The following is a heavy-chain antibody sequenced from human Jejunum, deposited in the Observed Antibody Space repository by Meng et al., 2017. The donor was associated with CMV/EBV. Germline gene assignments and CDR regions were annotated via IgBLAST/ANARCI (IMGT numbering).Heavy chain of an antibody. CDR2: LSYDGSEK. Sequence: CAASGFNFHNYAMHWVRQAPGKGLEWVGVLSYDGSEKYYADSVKGRFTFSRDNSKNTLYLQMNDLRDDDTAIYFCARDGMIIAPLDYWGQGTLVTVSS. CDR3: ARDGMIIAPLDY. CDR1: GFNFHNYA. D-gene: IGHD3-16*01. V-gene: IGHV3-30-3*01. J-gene: IGHJ4*02.